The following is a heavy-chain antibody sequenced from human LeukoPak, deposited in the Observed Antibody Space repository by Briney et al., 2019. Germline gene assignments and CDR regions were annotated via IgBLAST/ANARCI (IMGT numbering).Heavy chain of an antibody. CDR1: GYTFTSYG. CDR3: ARSIVYSSDSDGGYYFDY. V-gene: IGHV1-18*01. Sequence: ASVKVSCKASGYTFTSYGISWVRQAPGQGLEWMGWISTYNGNTNYAQKLQGRVTMTTDTSTSTAYMELRSLRSDDTAVYYCARSIVYSSDSDGGYYFDYWGQGTLVTVSS. J-gene: IGHJ4*02. CDR2: ISTYNGNT. D-gene: IGHD6-19*01.